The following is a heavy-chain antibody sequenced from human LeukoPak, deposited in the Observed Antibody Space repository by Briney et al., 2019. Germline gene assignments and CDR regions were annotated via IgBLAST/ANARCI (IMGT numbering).Heavy chain of an antibody. CDR3: AREAGLDITIFD. CDR2: IYTSGST. CDR1: GGSVSSGSYY. V-gene: IGHV4-61*02. D-gene: IGHD3-3*01. Sequence: SGTLSLTCTVSGGSVSSGSYYWNWIRQPAGKGLEWIGRIYTSGSTNYNPSLKSRVTISVDTSKNQFSLKLSSVTAADTAVYYCAREAGLDITIFDWGQGTLVTVSS. J-gene: IGHJ4*02.